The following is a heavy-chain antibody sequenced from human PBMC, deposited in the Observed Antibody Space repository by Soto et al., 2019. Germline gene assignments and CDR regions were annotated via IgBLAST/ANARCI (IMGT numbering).Heavy chain of an antibody. J-gene: IGHJ4*02. Sequence: PSETLSLTCTVSGGSVSSHYWTWIRQPPGKGLEWIGFVYNSGTTYYNPSLTSRATISVDSSKNQFALKLNSVTAADTAVYYCVRGRGGSPSYHYWGQGTLVTVSS. CDR3: VRGRGGSPSYHY. D-gene: IGHD1-26*01. V-gene: IGHV4-59*02. CDR1: GGSVSSHY. CDR2: VYNSGTT.